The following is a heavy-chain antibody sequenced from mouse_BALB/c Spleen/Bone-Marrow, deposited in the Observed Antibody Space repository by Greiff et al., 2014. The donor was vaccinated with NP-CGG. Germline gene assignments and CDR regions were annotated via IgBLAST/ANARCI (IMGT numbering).Heavy chain of an antibody. J-gene: IGHJ3*01. D-gene: IGHD1-1*01. CDR1: GFNIKDTY. Sequence: EVQLQQSGAELVKPGASVKLSCTAPGFNIKDTYMHWVKQRPEQGLEWIGRIDPANGNTKYDPKFQGKATITADTSSNTAYLQLSSLTSEDTAIYYCAIYYYGSSGFAYWGQGTLVTVSA. CDR2: IDPANGNT. CDR3: AIYYYGSSGFAY. V-gene: IGHV14-3*02.